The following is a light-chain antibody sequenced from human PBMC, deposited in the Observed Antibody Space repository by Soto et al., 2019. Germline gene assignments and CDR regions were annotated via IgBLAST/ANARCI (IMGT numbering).Light chain of an antibody. Sequence: ETVLTQSPATLSLSPGERATLSCRASQSVSSYLAWYQQKLGQAPRLLISDASNRATGIPARFSGSGSGTDFTLTISSLEPEDFAVYYCQQRSNWPLTFGGGTKVEIK. CDR3: QQRSNWPLT. V-gene: IGKV3-11*01. J-gene: IGKJ4*01. CDR1: QSVSSY. CDR2: DAS.